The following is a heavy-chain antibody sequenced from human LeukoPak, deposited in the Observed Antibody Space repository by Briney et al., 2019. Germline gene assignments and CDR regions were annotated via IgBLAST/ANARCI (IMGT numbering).Heavy chain of an antibody. J-gene: IGHJ4*02. CDR3: ARAPLNYYDSSGYYSPPYYFDY. V-gene: IGHV3-66*01. CDR2: IYSGGST. D-gene: IGHD3-22*01. Sequence: GGSLRLSCAASGFTVSSNYMSWVRQAPGKGLEWVSVIYSGGSTYYADSVKGRFTISRDNSKNTLYLQMNSLRAEDTAVYYCARAPLNYYDSSGYYSPPYYFDYWGQGTLVTVSS. CDR1: GFTVSSNY.